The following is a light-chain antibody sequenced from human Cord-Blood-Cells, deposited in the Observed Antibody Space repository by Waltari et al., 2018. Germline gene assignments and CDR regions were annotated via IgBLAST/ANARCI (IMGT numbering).Light chain of an antibody. Sequence: QSVLTQPPSASGTPGQRVTISCSGSSSNIGSNTVNWYQHTRGTAPKPLIYSNNQRPSGVPDRFSGSKSGTSASLAISGLQSEDEADYYCAAWDDSLNGWVFGGGTKLTVL. CDR3: AAWDDSLNGWV. V-gene: IGLV1-44*01. CDR1: SSNIGSNT. J-gene: IGLJ3*02. CDR2: SNN.